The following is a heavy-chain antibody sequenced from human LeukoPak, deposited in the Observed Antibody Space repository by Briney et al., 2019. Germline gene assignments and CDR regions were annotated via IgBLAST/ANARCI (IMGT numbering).Heavy chain of an antibody. CDR1: GGTFSSYA. CDR3: AREDIVVVPAVTLDKYYYGMDV. V-gene: IGHV1-69*13. J-gene: IGHJ6*02. CDR2: IIPIFGTA. Sequence: ASVKVSCKASGGTFSSYAISWVRQAPGQGLEWMGGIIPIFGTANYAQKFQGRVTITADESTSTAYMELSSLRAEDTAVYYCAREDIVVVPAVTLDKYYYGMDVWGQGTTVTVSS. D-gene: IGHD2-2*01.